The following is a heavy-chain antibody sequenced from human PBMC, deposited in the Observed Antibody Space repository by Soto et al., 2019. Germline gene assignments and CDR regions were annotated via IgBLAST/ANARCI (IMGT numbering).Heavy chain of an antibody. V-gene: IGHV4-30-2*01. CDR1: GVSITTNGYS. CDR3: ATYTAFAKYYYDY. D-gene: IGHD3-16*01. CDR2: IYPSGTI. Sequence: PSETLSLTCAVSGVSITTNGYSWSWIRQPPGKGLEWIGYIYPSGTIFYNPSLNSRVTISADTSNNQFSLKLTSVTAADTAVYFGATYTAFAKYYYDYWGRGTLVIAAS. J-gene: IGHJ4*02.